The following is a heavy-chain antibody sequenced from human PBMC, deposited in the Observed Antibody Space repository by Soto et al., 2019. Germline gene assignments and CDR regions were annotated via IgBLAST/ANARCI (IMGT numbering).Heavy chain of an antibody. V-gene: IGHV4-4*02. J-gene: IGHJ4*02. CDR2: TSHSGIT. Sequence: SETLSLTCAVSSGSIDNVYWWSWIRQSPGEGLEWIGDTSHSGITNYNPSLKSRVTISIDTSKSQFSLNLYSVTAADTAVYYCVRNFDYWGQGTVVRVSS. CDR3: VRNFDY. CDR1: SGSIDNVYW.